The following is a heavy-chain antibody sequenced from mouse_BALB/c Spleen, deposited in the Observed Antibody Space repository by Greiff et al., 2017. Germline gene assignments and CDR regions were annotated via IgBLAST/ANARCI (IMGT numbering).Heavy chain of an antibody. V-gene: IGHV1-69*02. D-gene: IGHD2-4*01. CDR3: TREGGYYDYAFAY. CDR2: IYPSDSYT. CDR1: GYTFASYW. J-gene: IGHJ3*01. Sequence: VQLQQPGAELVRPGASVKLSCKASGYTFASYWINWVKQRPGQGLEWIGNIYPSDSYTNYNQKFKDKATLTVDKSSSTAYMQLSSPTSEDSAVYYCTREGGYYDYAFAYWGQGTLVTVSA.